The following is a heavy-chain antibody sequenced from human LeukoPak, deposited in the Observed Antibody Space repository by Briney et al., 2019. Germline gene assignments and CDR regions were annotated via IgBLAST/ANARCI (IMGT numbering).Heavy chain of an antibody. J-gene: IGHJ5*02. CDR1: GGSFSGYY. V-gene: IGHV4-34*01. Sequence: PSETLSLTCAVYGGSFSGYYWSWIRQPPGKGLEWIGEINHSGSTNYNLSLKSRVTISVDTSKNQFSLKLSSVTAADTAVYYCARGLGDPSDGSGSNWFDPWGQGTLVTVSS. CDR2: INHSGST. CDR3: ARGLGDPSDGSGSNWFDP. D-gene: IGHD3-10*01.